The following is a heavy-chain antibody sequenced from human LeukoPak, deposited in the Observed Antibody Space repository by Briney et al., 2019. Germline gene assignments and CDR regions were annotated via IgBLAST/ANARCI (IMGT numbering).Heavy chain of an antibody. CDR2: IYYSGST. CDR3: VGSSEYTSSWYGPLLDC. J-gene: IGHJ4*02. Sequence: PSETLSLTCTVSGGSISSFSWSWVRQPPGKGLEWVGYIYYSGSTNYNPSLKSRVTISVDTSKNQFALNLSSVTAADTAVYYCVGSSEYTSSWYGPLLDCWGQGKLLTVSS. D-gene: IGHD6-13*01. V-gene: IGHV4-59*08. CDR1: GGSISSFS.